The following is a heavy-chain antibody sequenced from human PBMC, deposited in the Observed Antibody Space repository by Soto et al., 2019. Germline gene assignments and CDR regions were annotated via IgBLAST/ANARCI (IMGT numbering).Heavy chain of an antibody. J-gene: IGHJ5*02. CDR2: IYYSGST. V-gene: IGHV4-59*08. D-gene: IGHD5-12*01. CDR1: GGSISSYY. Sequence: SETLSLTCTVSGGSISSYYWSWIRQPPGKGLEWIGYIYYSGSTNYNPSLKSRVTISVDTSKNQFSLKLSSVTAADTAVYYCARYSGSDGGWFDPWGQGTLVTVSS. CDR3: ARYSGSDGGWFDP.